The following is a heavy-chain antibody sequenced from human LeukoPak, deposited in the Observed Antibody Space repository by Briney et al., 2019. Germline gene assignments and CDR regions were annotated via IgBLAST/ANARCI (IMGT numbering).Heavy chain of an antibody. CDR2: IKQDGSEK. J-gene: IGHJ4*02. CDR1: GFTFSSYA. CDR3: ARGGMVRGVITPPFDY. D-gene: IGHD3-10*01. Sequence: GGSLRLSCSASGFTFSSYAMHWVRQAPGKGLEWVANIKQDGSEKYYVDSVKGRFTISRDSAKNSLYLQMNSLRAEDTAVYYCARGGMVRGVITPPFDYWGQGTLVTVSS. V-gene: IGHV3-7*03.